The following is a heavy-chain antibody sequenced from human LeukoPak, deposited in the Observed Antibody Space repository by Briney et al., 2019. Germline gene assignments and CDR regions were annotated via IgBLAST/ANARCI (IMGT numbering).Heavy chain of an antibody. CDR3: ARATYSSGWYGSFDY. V-gene: IGHV3-30*02. J-gene: IGHJ4*02. CDR2: IRYDGSNK. D-gene: IGHD6-19*01. Sequence: GGSLRLSCAASGFTFSSYGMHWVRQAPGKGLEWVAFIRYDGSNKYYADSVKGRFTISRDNSKNTLYLQMNSLRAEDTAVYYCARATYSSGWYGSFDYWGQGTLVTVSS. CDR1: GFTFSSYG.